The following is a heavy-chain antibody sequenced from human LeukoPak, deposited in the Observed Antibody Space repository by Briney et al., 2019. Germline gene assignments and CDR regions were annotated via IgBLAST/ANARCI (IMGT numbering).Heavy chain of an antibody. CDR2: ISSSSSTI. CDR1: GFTFSSYS. Sequence: PGGSLRLSCAASGFTFSSYSMNWVRQAPGKGLEWVSYISSSSSTIYYADSVKGRFTISRDNAKNSLYLQMNSLRAEDTAVYYCARPAAYYYYYMDVWGKGTTVTVSS. CDR3: ARPAAYYYYYMDV. D-gene: IGHD2-2*01. J-gene: IGHJ6*03. V-gene: IGHV3-48*01.